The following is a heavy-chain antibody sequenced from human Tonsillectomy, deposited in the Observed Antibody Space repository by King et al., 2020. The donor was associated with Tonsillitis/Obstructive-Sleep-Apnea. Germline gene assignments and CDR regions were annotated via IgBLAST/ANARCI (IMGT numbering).Heavy chain of an antibody. V-gene: IGHV1-69*01. D-gene: IGHD3-10*01. CDR2: IVPVFVTA. J-gene: IGHJ3*01. CDR3: ARDPGLLGNINDAFDV. Sequence: QLVQSGAEVRKPGSSVKVSCKASGGTFTTYPISWVRQDPGQGLDWMGGIVPVFVTANYAHEFQGRITITADESTSTAYLQLSGLRSEDTAVYYCARDPGLLGNINDAFDVWGQGTTVTVSS. CDR1: GGTFTTYP.